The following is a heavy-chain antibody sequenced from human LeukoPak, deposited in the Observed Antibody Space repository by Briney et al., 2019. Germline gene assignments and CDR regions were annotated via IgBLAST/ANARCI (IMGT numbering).Heavy chain of an antibody. CDR2: FYYSGST. CDR3: ARDRAGTFSY. J-gene: IGHJ4*02. D-gene: IGHD1-7*01. CDR1: GGSINSSSSY. V-gene: IGHV4-39*07. Sequence: SETLSLTCTVSGGSINSSSSYWGWIRQPPGKGLQWIGSFYYSGSTFYNPSLKSRVTISVDTSKNQFSLKLSSVTAADTAVYYCARDRAGTFSYWGQGTLVTVSS.